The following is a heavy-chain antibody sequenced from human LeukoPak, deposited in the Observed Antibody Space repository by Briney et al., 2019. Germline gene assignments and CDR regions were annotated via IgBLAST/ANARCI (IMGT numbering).Heavy chain of an antibody. D-gene: IGHD6-13*01. V-gene: IGHV3-21*04. J-gene: IGHJ6*03. CDR2: ISSSSSSI. CDR1: GFTFSSYS. CDR3: ARGGWGSSSPSVNYYYHYYMDV. Sequence: GGSLRLSCAAAGFTFSSYSMNWVRQAPPKGLERVSSISSSSSSIYYADSVKGRFTISRDSAKNSLYLQMNSLRAEDTALYYCARGGWGSSSPSVNYYYHYYMDVWGKGTTVTVSS.